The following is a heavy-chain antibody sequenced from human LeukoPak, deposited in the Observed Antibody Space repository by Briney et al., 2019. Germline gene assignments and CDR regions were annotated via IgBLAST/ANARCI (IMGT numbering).Heavy chain of an antibody. D-gene: IGHD2-2*01. V-gene: IGHV1-69*13. CDR3: QIPAADKSEDY. CDR2: IIPIFGTA. CDR1: GGTFSSYA. J-gene: IGHJ4*02. Sequence: VASVKVSCKASGGTFSSYAISWVRQATGQGLEWMGGIIPIFGTANYAQKFQGRVTITADESTSTAYMELSSLRSEDTAVYYCQIPAADKSEDYWGQGTLVTVSS.